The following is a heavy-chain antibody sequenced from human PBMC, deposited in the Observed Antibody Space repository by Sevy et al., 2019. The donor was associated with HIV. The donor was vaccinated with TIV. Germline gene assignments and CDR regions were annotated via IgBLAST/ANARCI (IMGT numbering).Heavy chain of an antibody. CDR3: AIRDCTGGVCYGPYYYYGMDV. D-gene: IGHD2-8*02. Sequence: ASVKVSCKASGGTFSSYAISWVRQAPGQGLEWMGGIIPIFGTANYAQKFQGRVTITADESTSTANMELSSLRSEDTAVYYCAIRDCTGGVCYGPYYYYGMDVWGQGTTVTVSS. J-gene: IGHJ6*02. CDR2: IIPIFGTA. CDR1: GGTFSSYA. V-gene: IGHV1-69*13.